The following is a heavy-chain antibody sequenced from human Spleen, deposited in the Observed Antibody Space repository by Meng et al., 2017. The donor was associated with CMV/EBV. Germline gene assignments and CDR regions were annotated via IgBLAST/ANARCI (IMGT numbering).Heavy chain of an antibody. D-gene: IGHD4-11*01. J-gene: IGHJ6*02. CDR1: GGTFNSFA. CDR2: IIPVLADT. V-gene: IGHV1-69*10. Sequence: SVKVSCKAFGGTFNSFAINWVRQAPGQGLEWMGVIIPVLADTNYAQKFQDRVTITADKSTSTAYMELRSLRSEDTAVYHCARAWRVTAAMDVWGQGTTVTVSS. CDR3: ARAWRVTAAMDV.